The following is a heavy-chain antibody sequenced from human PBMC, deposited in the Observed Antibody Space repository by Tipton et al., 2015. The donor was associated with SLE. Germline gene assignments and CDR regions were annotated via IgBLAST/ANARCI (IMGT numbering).Heavy chain of an antibody. V-gene: IGHV4-59*11. CDR3: VRDITMVPYVWFDP. D-gene: IGHD3-10*01. CDR2: IHYSGTT. J-gene: IGHJ5*02. CDR1: GVSLSSHY. Sequence: TLSLTCTVSGVSLSSHYWSWIRQSPGKGLEWIGYIHYSGTTNYNPSPRGRVTVSVDTSKNQFSLKLSSVTAADTAVYYCVRDITMVPYVWFDPWGQGILVTVSS.